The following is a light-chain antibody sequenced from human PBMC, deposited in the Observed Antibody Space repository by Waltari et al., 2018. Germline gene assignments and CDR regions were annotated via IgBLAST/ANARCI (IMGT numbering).Light chain of an antibody. Sequence: QSALTQPASVSGSPGQSITISCPGTSSDVGRYNYVSWYQQHPGKAPKLMIYDVSKRPSGVSNRFSGSKSGNTASLTISGLQAEDEADYYCCSYAGSSTVVFGGGTKLTVL. CDR1: SSDVGRYNY. J-gene: IGLJ2*01. CDR3: CSYAGSSTVV. CDR2: DVS. V-gene: IGLV2-23*02.